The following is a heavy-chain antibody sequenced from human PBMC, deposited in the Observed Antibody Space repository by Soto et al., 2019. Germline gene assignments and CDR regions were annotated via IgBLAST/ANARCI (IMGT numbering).Heavy chain of an antibody. J-gene: IGHJ4*02. CDR3: ARERQWLVGY. D-gene: IGHD6-19*01. CDR1: GFTFSSYA. Sequence: GGSLRLSCAASGFTFSSYAMHWVRQAPGKGLEWVAVISYDGSNKYYADSAKGRFTISRDNSKNTLYLQMNSLRAEDTAVYYCARERQWLVGYWGQGTLVTVSS. V-gene: IGHV3-30-3*01. CDR2: ISYDGSNK.